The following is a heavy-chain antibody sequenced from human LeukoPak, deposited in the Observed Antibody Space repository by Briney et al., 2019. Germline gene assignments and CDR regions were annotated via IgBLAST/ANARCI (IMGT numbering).Heavy chain of an antibody. J-gene: IGHJ5*02. Sequence: SETLSLTCTVSGGSISSYYWSWIRQPPGKGLEWIGYIYHSGSTKYNPSLKSRVTISVDTSKNQFSLKLSSVTAADTAVYYCARVSITMVRGVIITLGRFDPWGQGTLVTVSS. D-gene: IGHD3-10*01. CDR1: GGSISSYY. CDR2: IYHSGST. CDR3: ARVSITMVRGVIITLGRFDP. V-gene: IGHV4-59*08.